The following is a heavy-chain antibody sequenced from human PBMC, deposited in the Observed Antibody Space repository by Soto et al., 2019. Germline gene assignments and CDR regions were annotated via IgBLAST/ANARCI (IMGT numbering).Heavy chain of an antibody. V-gene: IGHV4-61*01. D-gene: IGHD2-15*01. CDR2: IYYSGST. Sequence: SETLSLTCTVSGGSVSSGSYYWSWIRQPPGKGLEWIGYIYYSGSTNYNPSLKSRVTISVDTSKNQFSLKLSSVTAADTAVYYCAIQGYCSGGSCYFHGGAFDTWGQGTMVTVSS. J-gene: IGHJ3*02. CDR1: GGSVSSGSYY. CDR3: AIQGYCSGGSCYFHGGAFDT.